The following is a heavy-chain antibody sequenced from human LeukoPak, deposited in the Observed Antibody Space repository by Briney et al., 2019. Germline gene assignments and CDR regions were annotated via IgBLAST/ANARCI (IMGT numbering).Heavy chain of an antibody. J-gene: IGHJ5*02. CDR2: ISSSSSYI. D-gene: IGHD6-19*01. Sequence: PGGSLRLSCAASGFTFSSYSMNWVRQAPGKGLEWVSSISSSSSYIYYADSVKGRFTISRDNAKNSLYLQMNSLRAEDTAVYYCARDKVEWLEPPRWFDPWGQGTLVTVSS. V-gene: IGHV3-21*01. CDR3: ARDKVEWLEPPRWFDP. CDR1: GFTFSSYS.